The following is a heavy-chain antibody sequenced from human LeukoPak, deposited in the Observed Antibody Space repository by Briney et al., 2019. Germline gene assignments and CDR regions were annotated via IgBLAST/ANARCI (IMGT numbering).Heavy chain of an antibody. CDR3: ARAKVALLWFGEPRGYFDM. CDR1: GFTFDDYG. V-gene: IGHV3-23*03. Sequence: GGSLRLSCAASGFTFDDYGMSWVRQAPGKGLEWVSVIYSGGGSTYYADSVKGRFTISRDNSKNTLYLQMNSLRAEDTAVYYCARAKVALLWFGEPRGYFDMWGQGTMVTVSS. D-gene: IGHD3-10*01. J-gene: IGHJ3*02. CDR2: IYSGGGST.